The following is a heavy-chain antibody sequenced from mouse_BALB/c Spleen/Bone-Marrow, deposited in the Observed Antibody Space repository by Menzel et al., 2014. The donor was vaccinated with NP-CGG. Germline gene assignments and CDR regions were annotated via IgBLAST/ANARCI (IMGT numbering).Heavy chain of an antibody. Sequence: EVQLQESGGGLEQPGGSLKLSCAASGFDFCRYWLCWVRQAPGKGLEWIGEINPDSSTINYTPSLKDKFIISRDNAKNTLYLQMSKVRSEDTALYYCSRLYYYGNFAYWGQGTLVTVSA. CDR3: SRLYYYGNFAY. V-gene: IGHV4-1*02. J-gene: IGHJ3*01. D-gene: IGHD1-1*01. CDR2: INPDSSTI. CDR1: GFDFCRYW.